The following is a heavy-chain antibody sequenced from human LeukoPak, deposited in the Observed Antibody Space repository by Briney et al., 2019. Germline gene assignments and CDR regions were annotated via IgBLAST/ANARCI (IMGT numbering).Heavy chain of an antibody. Sequence: ASVKVSCKASGYTFTSYYMHWVRQAPGQGLEWMGITNPSGGSTSYAQKFQGRATMTRDTSTSTVYMELSSLRSEDTAVYYCARSYYYDSSGYYSPANYWGQGTLVTVSS. D-gene: IGHD3-22*01. CDR2: TNPSGGST. J-gene: IGHJ4*02. V-gene: IGHV1-46*01. CDR3: ARSYYYDSSGYYSPANY. CDR1: GYTFTSYY.